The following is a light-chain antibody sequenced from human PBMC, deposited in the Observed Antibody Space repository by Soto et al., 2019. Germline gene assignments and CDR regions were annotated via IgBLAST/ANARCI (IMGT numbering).Light chain of an antibody. CDR3: SSYTSSSTSV. Sequence: QSVLTQPASVSGSPGQSITISCTGTSSDIGGYNYVSWYQQHPGKAPKLMIYDVSNRPSGVSNRFSGSKSGNTASQTISGLQAEDEADYYCSSYTSSSTSVFGGGTQLTVL. V-gene: IGLV2-14*01. CDR2: DVS. CDR1: SSDIGGYNY. J-gene: IGLJ3*02.